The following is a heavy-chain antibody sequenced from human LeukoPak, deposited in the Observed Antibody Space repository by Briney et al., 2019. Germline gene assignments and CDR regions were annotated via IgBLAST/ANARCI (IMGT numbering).Heavy chain of an antibody. CDR1: GGSISSYY. J-gene: IGHJ4*02. CDR2: IYTSGST. D-gene: IGHD4-11*01. Sequence: SETLSLTCTVSGGSISSYYWSWIRQPPGKGLEWIGYIYTSGSTNYNSSLKSRVTISVDTSKNQFSLKLSSVTAADTAVYYCARHLRVTTFPGYFDYWGQGTLVTVSS. CDR3: ARHLRVTTFPGYFDY. V-gene: IGHV4-4*09.